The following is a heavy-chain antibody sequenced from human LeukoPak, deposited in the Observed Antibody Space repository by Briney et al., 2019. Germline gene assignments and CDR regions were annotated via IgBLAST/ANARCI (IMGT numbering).Heavy chain of an antibody. Sequence: PGGSLRLSCAASGFTFSSYAMSWVRQAPGKGLEWVSAISGSGGSTYYADSVKGRFTISRDNSKNTLYLQMNSLRAEDTAVYYCAKDGIMSSHSSGYLRLDAFDIWGQGTMVTVSS. D-gene: IGHD3-22*01. CDR3: AKDGIMSSHSSGYLRLDAFDI. V-gene: IGHV3-23*01. CDR2: ISGSGGST. CDR1: GFTFSSYA. J-gene: IGHJ3*02.